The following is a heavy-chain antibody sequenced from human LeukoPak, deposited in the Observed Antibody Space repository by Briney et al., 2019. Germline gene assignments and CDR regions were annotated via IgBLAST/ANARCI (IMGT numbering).Heavy chain of an antibody. Sequence: SETLSLTCTVSGGSFRNYYWNWIRQPAGQGLEWIGRIYTSGSTNYNSSLKSRVTMSLHTSKYQISLKLTSVTAADTAIYYCARGGSGWYNYFDPWGQGTLVTISS. CDR2: IYTSGST. D-gene: IGHD6-19*01. J-gene: IGHJ5*02. CDR1: GGSFRNYY. CDR3: ARGGSGWYNYFDP. V-gene: IGHV4-4*07.